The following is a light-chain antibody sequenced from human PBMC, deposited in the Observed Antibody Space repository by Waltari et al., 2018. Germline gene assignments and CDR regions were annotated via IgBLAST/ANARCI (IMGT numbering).Light chain of an antibody. Sequence: DVQMTPSPSTLSASVGDRVTITCRASQSVSTWLAWYQQKPGKAPNLLIYRASTLETGVPSRFSGSGSGTEFTLTISSLQPDDFATYYCQQYGIYRAFGQGTKVDIK. CDR2: RAS. CDR1: QSVSTW. V-gene: IGKV1-5*03. CDR3: QQYGIYRA. J-gene: IGKJ1*01.